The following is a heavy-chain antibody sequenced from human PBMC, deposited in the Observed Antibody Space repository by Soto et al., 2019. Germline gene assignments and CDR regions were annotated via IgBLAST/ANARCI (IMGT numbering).Heavy chain of an antibody. CDR1: GFTFSSYG. V-gene: IGHV3-30*02. CDR2: IWYDGSNK. D-gene: IGHD4-17*01. CDR3: AKDLLPFYDYGDYAIGRGYYYYGMDV. J-gene: IGHJ6*02. Sequence: PGGSLRLSCAASGFTFSSYGMHWVRQAPGKGLEWVAVIWYDGSNKYYADSVKGRFTISRDNSKNTLYLQMNSLRTEDTALYYCAKDLLPFYDYGDYAIGRGYYYYGMDVWGQGTTVTVSS.